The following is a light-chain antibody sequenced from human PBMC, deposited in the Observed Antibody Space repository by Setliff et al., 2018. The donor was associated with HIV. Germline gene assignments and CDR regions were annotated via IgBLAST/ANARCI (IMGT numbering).Light chain of an antibody. CDR2: EVN. Sequence: QSALTQPRSVSGSPGQSVTISCTGSNSDVGGYNYVSWYQQHPGKAPKVMLYEVNNRPSGVSNRFSGSKSGNTASLTISGLQAEDEADYYCCSYTSSNTHVFGTGTKVTVL. CDR1: NSDVGGYNY. V-gene: IGLV2-14*01. J-gene: IGLJ1*01. CDR3: CSYTSSNTHV.